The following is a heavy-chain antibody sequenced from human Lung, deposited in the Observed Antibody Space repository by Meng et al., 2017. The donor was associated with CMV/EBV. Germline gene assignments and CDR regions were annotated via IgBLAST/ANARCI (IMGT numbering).Heavy chain of an antibody. V-gene: IGHV3-9*01. CDR2: ISGNSGRA. Sequence: SXRLXXAASGFTFDDYAMHWVRQAPGKGLEWVSCISGNSGRAGYSDSVTGRFTISRDNAKRPLYLQIDSLRGDDTDLYYCAKDSSDVCYYGMDVWGQGTXVTVAS. CDR3: AKDSSDVCYYGMDV. D-gene: IGHD6-19*01. J-gene: IGHJ6*02. CDR1: GFTFDDYA.